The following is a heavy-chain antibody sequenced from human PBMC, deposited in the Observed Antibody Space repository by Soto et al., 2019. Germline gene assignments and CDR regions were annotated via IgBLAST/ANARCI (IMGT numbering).Heavy chain of an antibody. D-gene: IGHD6-13*01. CDR1: GYNFDTYW. CDR3: ARRIAAAGGYYYYAFDV. CDR2: IDPGDSKT. V-gene: IGHV5-10-1*01. J-gene: IGHJ6*02. Sequence: PGESLKISCKGSGYNFDTYWINWVRQMPGKGLEWMGRIDPGDSKTKYSPSLEGHITISVDTSINTTYLQWSSPKASDTAIYYCARRIAAAGGYYYYAFDVWGQGTAVTVSS.